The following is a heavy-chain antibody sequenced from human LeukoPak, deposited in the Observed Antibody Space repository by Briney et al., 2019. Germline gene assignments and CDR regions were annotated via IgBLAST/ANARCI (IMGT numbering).Heavy chain of an antibody. CDR1: GFTFSTYW. V-gene: IGHV3-74*01. Sequence: GGSLRLSCAGSGFTFSTYWMHWVRQAPGKGLVWVSRINSDGSSISYADSVKGRFTISRDNAKNTVYLQMNSLRVEDTAVYYCARGYDYWGQGTLVTVSS. D-gene: IGHD5-18*01. J-gene: IGHJ4*02. CDR2: INSDGSSI. CDR3: ARGYDY.